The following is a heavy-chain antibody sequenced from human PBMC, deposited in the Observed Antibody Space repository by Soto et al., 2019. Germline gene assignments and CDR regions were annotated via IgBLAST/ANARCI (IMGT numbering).Heavy chain of an antibody. D-gene: IGHD3-10*02. Sequence: GGSLRLSCAASGFTFSSYWMSWVRQAPGKGLEWVANIKQDGSEKYYVDSVKGRFTISRDNAKNSLYLQMNSLRAEDTAVYYCARDQVFGELLRGYYFDYWGQGPLVTVSS. J-gene: IGHJ4*02. CDR1: GFTFSSYW. CDR2: IKQDGSEK. CDR3: ARDQVFGELLRGYYFDY. V-gene: IGHV3-7*03.